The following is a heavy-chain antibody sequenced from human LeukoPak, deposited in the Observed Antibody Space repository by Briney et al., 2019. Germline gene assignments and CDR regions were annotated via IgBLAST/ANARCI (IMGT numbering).Heavy chain of an antibody. J-gene: IGHJ5*02. CDR1: GGSFSGYY. Sequence: SETLSLTCAVYGGSFSGYYWSWIRQPPGKGLEWIGEINHSGSTNYNPSLKSRVTISVDTSKNQFSLKLSSVTAADTAVYYCARGGRLRDSSGYSNWFDPWGQGTLVTVSS. CDR2: INHSGST. CDR3: ARGGRLRDSSGYSNWFDP. V-gene: IGHV4-34*01. D-gene: IGHD3-22*01.